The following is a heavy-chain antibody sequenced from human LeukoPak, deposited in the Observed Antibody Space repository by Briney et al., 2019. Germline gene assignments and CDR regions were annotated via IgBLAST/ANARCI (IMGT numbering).Heavy chain of an antibody. CDR2: MNPNSGNT. CDR3: ARAGSSWYAVLVDDYYYYMDV. CDR1: GYTFTSYD. D-gene: IGHD6-13*01. V-gene: IGHV1-8*01. Sequence: ASVKVSCKASGYTFTSYDINWVRQATGQGLEWMGWMNPNSGNTGYAQKFQGRVTMTRNTSISTAYMELSSLRSEDTAVYYCARAGSSWYAVLVDDYYYYMDVWGKGTTVTVSS. J-gene: IGHJ6*03.